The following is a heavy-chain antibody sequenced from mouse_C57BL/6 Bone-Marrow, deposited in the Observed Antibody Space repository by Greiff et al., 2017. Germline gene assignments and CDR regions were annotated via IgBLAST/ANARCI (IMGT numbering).Heavy chain of an antibody. CDR1: GYTFTNYW. CDR2: IYPGGGYT. CDR3: ARGYPFAY. Sequence: VQLQQSGAELVRPGTSVKMCCKASGYTFTNYWIGWAKQRPGHGLEWIGDIYPGGGYTNYNEKFKGKATLTADQSSSTAYMQFSSLTSEDSAIYYCARGYPFAYWAQGTLSTVSA. V-gene: IGHV1-63*01. J-gene: IGHJ3*01. D-gene: IGHD2-14*01.